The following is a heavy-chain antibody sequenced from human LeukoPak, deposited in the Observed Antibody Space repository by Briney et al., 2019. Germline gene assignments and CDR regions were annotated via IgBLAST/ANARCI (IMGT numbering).Heavy chain of an antibody. CDR2: INPSGGST. J-gene: IGHJ4*02. Sequence: GASVKVSCKASGYTFTSYYMHWVRQAPGQGLEWMGMINPSGGSTSYAQKFQGRVTMTRDTSTSTVYMELSSLRSEDTAVYYCARGGCGGDCYPGDRFDYWGQGTLVTVSS. CDR3: ARGGCGGDCYPGDRFDY. D-gene: IGHD2-21*02. CDR1: GYTFTSYY. V-gene: IGHV1-46*01.